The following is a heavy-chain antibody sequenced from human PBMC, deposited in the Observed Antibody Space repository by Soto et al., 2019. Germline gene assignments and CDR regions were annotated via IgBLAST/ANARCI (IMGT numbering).Heavy chain of an antibody. CDR2: INHSGST. D-gene: IGHD6-13*01. J-gene: IGHJ6*02. CDR3: ARRPGYSSSWYYYYGMDV. Sequence: SETLSLTCAVYGGSFSGYYWSWIRQPPGKGLEWIGEINHSGSTNYNPSLKSRVTISVDTSNNQFSLKLSSVTAADTAVYYCARRPGYSSSWYYYYGMDVWGQGTTVTVSS. V-gene: IGHV4-34*01. CDR1: GGSFSGYY.